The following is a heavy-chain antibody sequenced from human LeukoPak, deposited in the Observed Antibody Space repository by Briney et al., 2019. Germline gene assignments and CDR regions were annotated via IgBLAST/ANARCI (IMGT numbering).Heavy chain of an antibody. V-gene: IGHV4-61*02. D-gene: IGHD3-3*01. Sequence: SETLSLTCTVSGGSISSGSYYWSWIRQPAGKGLEWIGRIYTSGSTNYNPSPKSRVTISVDTSKNQFSLKLSSVTAADTAVYYCVQSTYYDFWSGYPPYYYYYMDVWGKGTTVTVSS. CDR2: IYTSGST. J-gene: IGHJ6*03. CDR1: GGSISSGSYY. CDR3: VQSTYYDFWSGYPPYYYYYMDV.